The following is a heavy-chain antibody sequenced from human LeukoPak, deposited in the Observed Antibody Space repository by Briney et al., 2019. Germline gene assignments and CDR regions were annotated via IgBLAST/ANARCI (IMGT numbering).Heavy chain of an antibody. Sequence: SSETLPLTCTVSGGSISSYYWSWIRQPAGKGLEWIGRIYTSGSTNYNPSLKSRVTMSVDTSKNQFSLKLSSVTAADTAVYYCARVVVVAATRLSWFDPWGQGTLVTVSS. CDR1: GGSISSYY. D-gene: IGHD2-15*01. V-gene: IGHV4-4*07. J-gene: IGHJ5*02. CDR3: ARVVVVAATRLSWFDP. CDR2: IYTSGST.